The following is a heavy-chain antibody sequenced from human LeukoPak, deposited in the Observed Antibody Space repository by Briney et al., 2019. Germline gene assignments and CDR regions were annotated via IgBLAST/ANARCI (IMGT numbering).Heavy chain of an antibody. CDR2: ISWNSGSI. Sequence: GGSLRLSCAASGFTFDDYAMHWVRQAPGKGLEWVSGISWNSGSIGYADSVKGRFTISRDNAKNSLYLQMNSLRAEDTALYYCAKGREWELPNYFDYWGQGTLVTVSS. D-gene: IGHD1-26*01. CDR1: GFTFDDYA. J-gene: IGHJ4*02. V-gene: IGHV3-9*01. CDR3: AKGREWELPNYFDY.